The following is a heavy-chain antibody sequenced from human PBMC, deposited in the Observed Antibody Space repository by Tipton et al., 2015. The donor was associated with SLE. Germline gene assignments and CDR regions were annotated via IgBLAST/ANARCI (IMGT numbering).Heavy chain of an antibody. V-gene: IGHV4-39*07. CDR3: GWLGGVDDFYFDY. J-gene: IGHJ4*02. CDR1: GGSNSSSSYY. CDR2: IYYSGST. D-gene: IGHD6-19*01. Sequence: TLSLTCTVSGGSNSSSSYYWGWIRQPPGKGLEWIGCIYYSGSTYYNPSLKSRVTISVDTATTQCSLRLSSVTAADTAVYYCGWLGGVDDFYFDYWGQGTLVTVSS.